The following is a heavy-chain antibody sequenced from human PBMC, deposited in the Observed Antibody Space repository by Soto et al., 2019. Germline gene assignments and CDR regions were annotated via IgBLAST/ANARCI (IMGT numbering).Heavy chain of an antibody. CDR2: IGRSGETI. D-gene: IGHD6-6*01. Sequence: EVQLAESGGGLAQPGGSLRISCVGSGFTFSSFEMNLVRQTPGKGLEWLSYIGRSGETIYYADSVKGRFTISRDNAKSSLFLQMNGLRDEDTGIYYCARDSRGGAARRPTFYYWGRGTLVTVSS. J-gene: IGHJ4*02. CDR1: GFTFSSFE. CDR3: ARDSRGGAARRPTFYY. V-gene: IGHV3-48*03.